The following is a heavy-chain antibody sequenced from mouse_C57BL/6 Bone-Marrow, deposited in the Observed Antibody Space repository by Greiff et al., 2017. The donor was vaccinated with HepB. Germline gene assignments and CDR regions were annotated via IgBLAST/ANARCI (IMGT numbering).Heavy chain of an antibody. D-gene: IGHD3-2*02. CDR3: AADSSVRFAY. V-gene: IGHV1-19*01. J-gene: IGHJ3*01. CDR1: GYTFTDYY. Sequence: VQLQQSGPVLVKPGASVKMSCKASGYTFTDYYMNWVKQSHGKSLEWIGVINPYNGGTSYNQKFKGKATLTVDKSSSTAYMELNSLTSEDSAVYYCAADSSVRFAYWGQGTLVTVSA. CDR2: INPYNGGT.